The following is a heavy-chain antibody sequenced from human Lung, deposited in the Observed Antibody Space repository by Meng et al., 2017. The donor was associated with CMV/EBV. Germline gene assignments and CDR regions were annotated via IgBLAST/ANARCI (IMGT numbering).Heavy chain of an antibody. J-gene: IGHJ6*02. Sequence: SLKISCAASGFTFDDYAMHWVQQAPGKGLEWVSGISWNSGSIGYADSVKGRFTISRDNAKNSLYLQMNSLRAEDTALYYCAKDIGGSAGYGMDVWGQGTTVTVSS. V-gene: IGHV3-9*01. CDR1: GFTFDDYA. CDR3: AKDIGGSAGYGMDV. CDR2: ISWNSGSI.